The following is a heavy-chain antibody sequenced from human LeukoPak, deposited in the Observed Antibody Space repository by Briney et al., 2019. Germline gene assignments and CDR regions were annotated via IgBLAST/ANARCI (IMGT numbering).Heavy chain of an antibody. Sequence: PGGSLRLSCAASGFTFSSYAMSWVRQAPGKGLEWIGRIYTSGSTNYNPSLKSRVTISVDTSKNQFSLKLSSVTAADTAVYYCARFESSSSFDYWGQGTLVTVSS. CDR2: IYTSGST. D-gene: IGHD6-6*01. V-gene: IGHV4-59*10. CDR1: GFTFSSYA. CDR3: ARFESSSSFDY. J-gene: IGHJ4*02.